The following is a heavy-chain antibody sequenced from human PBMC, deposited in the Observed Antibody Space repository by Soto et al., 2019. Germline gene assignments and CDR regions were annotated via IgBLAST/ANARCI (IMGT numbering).Heavy chain of an antibody. Sequence: PSETLSLTCTVSGGSISSGGYYWSWIRQHPGKGLEWIGYIYYSGSTYYNPSLKSRVTISVDTSKNQFSLKLSSVTAADTAVYYCARAEGGYCISTICLAYYFDYWGQGTLVTVSS. V-gene: IGHV4-31*03. CDR1: GGSISSGGYY. CDR3: ARAEGGYCISTICLAYYFDY. D-gene: IGHD2-2*01. J-gene: IGHJ4*02. CDR2: IYYSGST.